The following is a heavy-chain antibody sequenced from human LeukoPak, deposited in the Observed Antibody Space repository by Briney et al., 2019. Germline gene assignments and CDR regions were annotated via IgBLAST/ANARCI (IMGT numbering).Heavy chain of an antibody. CDR2: ISRSGDST. V-gene: IGHV3-23*01. CDR1: GFTFNNYA. Sequence: PGGSLRLSCAVSGFTFNNYAMTWVRQAPGKGLEWVSSISRSGDSTYYADSVKGRFTISRDNSKNTLYLKRNSLRAEDTAVYYCAKDPNGSGWYFDYWGQGTLVTVSS. CDR3: AKDPNGSGWYFDY. J-gene: IGHJ4*02. D-gene: IGHD6-19*01.